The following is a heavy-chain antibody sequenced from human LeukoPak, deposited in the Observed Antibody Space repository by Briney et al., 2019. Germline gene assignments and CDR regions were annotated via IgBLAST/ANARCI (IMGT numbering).Heavy chain of an antibody. CDR1: GYTFTGYH. Sequence: ASVKVSCKASGYTFTGYHMHWVRQAPGQGLEWMGWINPNSGGTNYAQKFQGRVTMTRDTSISTAYMELSRLRSDDTAVYYCARDRGIAVAVGGYWGQGTLVTVSS. V-gene: IGHV1-2*02. J-gene: IGHJ4*02. CDR3: ARDRGIAVAVGGY. CDR2: INPNSGGT. D-gene: IGHD6-19*01.